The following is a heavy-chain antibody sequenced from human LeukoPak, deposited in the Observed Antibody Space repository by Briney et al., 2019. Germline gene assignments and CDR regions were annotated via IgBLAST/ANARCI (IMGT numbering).Heavy chain of an antibody. V-gene: IGHV4-59*12. CDR3: ARGHDSSGYWPIYFDY. CDR2: IYHSGST. CDR1: GGSISSYY. D-gene: IGHD3-22*01. Sequence: SETLSLTCTVSGGSISSYYWSWIRQPPGKGLEWIGYIYHSGSTYYNPSLKSRVTISVDRSKNQFSLKLSSVTAADTAVYYCARGHDSSGYWPIYFDYWGQGTLVTVSS. J-gene: IGHJ4*02.